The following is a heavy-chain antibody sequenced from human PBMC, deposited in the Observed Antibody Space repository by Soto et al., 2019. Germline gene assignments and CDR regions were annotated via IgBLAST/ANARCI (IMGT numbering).Heavy chain of an antibody. V-gene: IGHV3-33*01. Sequence: QVQLVESGGGVVQPGRSLRLSCAASGFTFSSYGMHWVRQAPGKGLEWVAVIWYDGSNKYYADSVKGRFTISRDNSKNTVYLQMNSLRAEDTAVYYCARDGCSSTSCPYYGMDVWGPGTTVTVSS. CDR3: ARDGCSSTSCPYYGMDV. CDR1: GFTFSSYG. D-gene: IGHD2-2*01. J-gene: IGHJ6*02. CDR2: IWYDGSNK.